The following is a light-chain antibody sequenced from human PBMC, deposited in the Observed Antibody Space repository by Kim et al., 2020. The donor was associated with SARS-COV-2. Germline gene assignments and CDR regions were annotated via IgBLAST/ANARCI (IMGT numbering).Light chain of an antibody. CDR1: TGAVISANY. CDR2: SAS. CDR3: LVYYGGAWV. Sequence: QAVVTQEPSLTVSPGGTVTLTCTSSTGAVISANYPNWFQQKPGQAPRPLIYSASNKHSWTPARFSGSLLGGKAALTLSGVQPEDEAEYYCLVYYGGAWVFGGGTQLTVL. V-gene: IGLV7-43*01. J-gene: IGLJ3*02.